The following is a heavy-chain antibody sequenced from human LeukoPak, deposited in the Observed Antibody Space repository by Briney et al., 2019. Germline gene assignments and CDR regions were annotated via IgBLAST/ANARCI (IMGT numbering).Heavy chain of an antibody. Sequence: GESLKISCKGSGYSFTSYWIGWVRQMPGKGLEWMGIIYPGDSDTRYSPSFQGQVTISADKSISTAYLQWSSLKASDTAMYYCARLGSEMATIPNYYFDYWDQGTLVTVSS. CDR3: ARLGSEMATIPNYYFDY. D-gene: IGHD5-24*01. CDR2: IYPGDSDT. CDR1: GYSFTSYW. J-gene: IGHJ4*02. V-gene: IGHV5-51*01.